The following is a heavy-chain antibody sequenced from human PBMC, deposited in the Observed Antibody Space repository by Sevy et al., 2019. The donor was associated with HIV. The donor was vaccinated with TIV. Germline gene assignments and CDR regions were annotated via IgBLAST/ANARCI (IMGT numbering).Heavy chain of an antibody. D-gene: IGHD6-19*01. CDR2: INPNSGGT. CDR1: GYTFTAYY. CDR3: ASFIAVTGTEIDY. Sequence: DAVKVSCKASGYTFTAYYMYWVRQAPRQGLERMGWINPNSGGTNYAQKLQGRVTMTRDTSISTAYIGLSRLRSDDTAVYYRASFIAVTGTEIDYWGQGTLVTVSS. V-gene: IGHV1-2*02. J-gene: IGHJ4*02.